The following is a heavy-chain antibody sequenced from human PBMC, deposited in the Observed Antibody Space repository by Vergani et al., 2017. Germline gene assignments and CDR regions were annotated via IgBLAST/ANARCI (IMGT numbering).Heavy chain of an antibody. D-gene: IGHD5-12*01. Sequence: EVDLVESGGGLAQPGGSLRLSCEASGITFWKFGMHWVRHGPGRGLAWVSGISWNSGAVDYADSVRGRFTSSRDTAKNSLFLEMNSLRFEDTAVYFCTKGSVYYHDSAGHGYDPYTGFDLWGQGTLVTVSS. V-gene: IGHV3-9*01. J-gene: IGHJ3*01. CDR1: GITFWKFG. CDR2: ISWNSGAV. CDR3: TKGSVYYHDSAGHGYDPYTGFDL.